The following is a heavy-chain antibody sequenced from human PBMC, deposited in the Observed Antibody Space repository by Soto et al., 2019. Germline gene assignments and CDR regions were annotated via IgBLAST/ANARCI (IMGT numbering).Heavy chain of an antibody. CDR2: ISYDGSNK. CDR1: GFTFSSYS. CDR3: AKVRRVVAATPIDY. D-gene: IGHD2-15*01. V-gene: IGHV3-30*18. J-gene: IGHJ4*02. Sequence: VQLLESGGGLVQPGGSLRLSCAASGFTFSSYSMSWVRQAPGKGLEWVAVISYDGSNKYYADSVKGRFTISRDNSKNTLYLQMNSLRAEDTAVYYCAKVRRVVAATPIDYWGQGTLVTVSS.